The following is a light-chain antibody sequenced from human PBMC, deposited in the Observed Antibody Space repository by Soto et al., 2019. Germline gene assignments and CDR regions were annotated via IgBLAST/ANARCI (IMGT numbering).Light chain of an antibody. Sequence: QSVLTQPASISGSPGQSITISCTGTGSAVGTYNLVSWYQQHPGKAPNPIIYEGNKRPSGVSRRFSGSKSANTASLTISGLQAEDEAEYYCCSYVDTSAFVRFGGGTKLTVL. V-gene: IGLV2-23*03. J-gene: IGLJ3*02. CDR1: GSAVGTYNL. CDR2: EGN. CDR3: CSYVDTSAFVR.